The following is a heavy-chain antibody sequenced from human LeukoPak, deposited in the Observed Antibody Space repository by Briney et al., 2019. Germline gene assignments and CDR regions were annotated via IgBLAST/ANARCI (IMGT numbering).Heavy chain of an antibody. V-gene: IGHV1-2*02. CDR2: INPNSGGT. CDR3: ARDGGPDSSGYYYIGYFDY. Sequence: ASVKVSCKASGYTFTGYYMHWVRQAPGQGLEWMGWINPNSGGTNYAKKFQGRVTMTRDTSISTAYMELSRLRSDDTAVYYCARDGGPDSSGYYYIGYFDYWGQGTLVTVSS. J-gene: IGHJ4*02. D-gene: IGHD3-22*01. CDR1: GYTFTGYY.